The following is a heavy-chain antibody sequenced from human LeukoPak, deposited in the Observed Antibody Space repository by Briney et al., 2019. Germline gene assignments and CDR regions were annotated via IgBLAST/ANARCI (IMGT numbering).Heavy chain of an antibody. CDR1: GFTVSSNY. V-gene: IGHV3-66*04. J-gene: IGHJ4*02. Sequence: GGSLRLSCAASGFTVSSNYMSWVRQAPGKGLEWVSVIYSGGTTYYPDSVKGRFTISRDNSKNTLYLQMNDLRAEDTAVYYCARLAVAYSDYWGQGTLVTVSS. CDR3: ARLAVAYSDY. D-gene: IGHD6-19*01. CDR2: IYSGGTT.